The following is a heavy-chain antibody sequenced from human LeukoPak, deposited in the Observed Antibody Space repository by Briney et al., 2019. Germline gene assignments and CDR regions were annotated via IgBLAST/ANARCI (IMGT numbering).Heavy chain of an antibody. J-gene: IGHJ5*02. CDR1: GYTFTTYY. D-gene: IGHD3-16*01. CDR2: VDPSGGGT. Sequence: ASVKVSCKASGYTFTTYYMHWVRQAPGQGLEWMGVVDPSGGGTSYSQMFQGRLTMTRDMSTSTVYMELSSLRSEDTAVYYCARTLGAVADSRYWFDPWGQGTLVTVSS. CDR3: ARTLGAVADSRYWFDP. V-gene: IGHV1-46*01.